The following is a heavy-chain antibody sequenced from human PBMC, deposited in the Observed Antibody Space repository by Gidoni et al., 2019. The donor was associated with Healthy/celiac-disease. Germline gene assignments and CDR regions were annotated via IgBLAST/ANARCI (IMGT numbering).Heavy chain of an antibody. V-gene: IGHV3-74*01. J-gene: IGHJ5*02. CDR1: GFTFSRYW. D-gene: IGHD3-10*01. Sequence: EVQLVESGCGLVQPGGSLRLSCAASGFTFSRYWMHWVRQAPGKGLVWFSRINSDGSSTSYADSVKGRFTISRDNAKNTLYLQMNSLRAEDTAVYYCARGGSYYIVGWFDPWGQGTLVTVSS. CDR2: INSDGSST. CDR3: ARGGSYYIVGWFDP.